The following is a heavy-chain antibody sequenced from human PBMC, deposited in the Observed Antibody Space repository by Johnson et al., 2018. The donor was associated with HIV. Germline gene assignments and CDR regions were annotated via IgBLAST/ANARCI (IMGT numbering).Heavy chain of an antibody. Sequence: VQLVESGGGLVQPGGSLRLSCAASGFTFSSYWMHWVRQAPGKGLVWVSRINSDGSSTSYADSVTGRFTISRDNAKNTLYLQMNSLRAEDTAVYYCARDQAGVGATTADAFDIWGQGTMVTVSS. CDR1: GFTFSSYW. V-gene: IGHV3-74*01. D-gene: IGHD1-26*01. CDR2: INSDGSST. CDR3: ARDQAGVGATTADAFDI. J-gene: IGHJ3*02.